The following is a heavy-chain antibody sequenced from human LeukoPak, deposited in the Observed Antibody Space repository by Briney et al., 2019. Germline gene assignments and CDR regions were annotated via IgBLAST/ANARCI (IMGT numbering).Heavy chain of an antibody. Sequence: KPSETLSLTCAVSGYSISSGYYWGWVRQPPGTGREWIGSIYHSGSTYYNPSLKSRVTISVDTSKNQFSLKLSSVTAADTAVYYCARQQLVLYYYYYMDVWGKGTTVTVSS. D-gene: IGHD6-13*01. V-gene: IGHV4-38-2*01. CDR1: GYSISSGYY. CDR3: ARQQLVLYYYYYMDV. J-gene: IGHJ6*03. CDR2: IYHSGST.